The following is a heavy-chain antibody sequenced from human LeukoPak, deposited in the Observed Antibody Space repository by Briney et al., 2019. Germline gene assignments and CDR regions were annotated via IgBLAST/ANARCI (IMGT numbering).Heavy chain of an antibody. J-gene: IGHJ4*02. CDR1: GGSISSSSYY. CDR3: ARQGSYSYGSGTYYNGHFDY. V-gene: IGHV4-39*01. D-gene: IGHD3-10*01. CDR2: IFYSGST. Sequence: SETLSLTCTVSGGSISSSSYYWGWIRQPPGKGLEWIGSIFYSGSTFYNPSLKSRVTISVDTSKNQFSLKLSSVTAADTAVFYCARQGSYSYGSGTYYNGHFDYWAQGNLVTVSS.